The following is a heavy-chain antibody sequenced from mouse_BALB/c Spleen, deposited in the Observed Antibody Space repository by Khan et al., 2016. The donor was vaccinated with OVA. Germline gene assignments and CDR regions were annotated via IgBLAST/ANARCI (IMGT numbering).Heavy chain of an antibody. D-gene: IGHD2-4*01. CDR3: ARKDYYDYDPFPY. J-gene: IGHJ3*01. CDR1: GYSITREYA. V-gene: IGHV3-2*02. Sequence: EVKLLESGPGLVKPSQSLSLTCTVTGYSITREYAWNWIRQFPGNKLEWMGYINYSGNTRFNPSLKSRTSITRDTSKQQFILQFNSGTAEYTAAYYGARKDYYDYDPFPYWGQGTLVTVSA. CDR2: INYSGNT.